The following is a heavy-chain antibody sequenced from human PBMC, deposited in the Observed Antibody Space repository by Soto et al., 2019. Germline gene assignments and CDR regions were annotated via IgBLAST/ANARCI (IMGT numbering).Heavy chain of an antibody. V-gene: IGHV3-48*02. CDR2: ISSSSSTI. CDR3: ARVEYSSSWYYYYGMDV. CDR1: GFTFSSYS. Sequence: GSLRLSCAASGFTFSSYSMNWVRQAPGKGLEWVSYISSSSSTIYYADSVKGRFTISRDNAKNSLYLQMNSLRDEDTAVYYCARVEYSSSWYYYYGMDVWGQGTTVTVSS. J-gene: IGHJ6*02. D-gene: IGHD6-13*01.